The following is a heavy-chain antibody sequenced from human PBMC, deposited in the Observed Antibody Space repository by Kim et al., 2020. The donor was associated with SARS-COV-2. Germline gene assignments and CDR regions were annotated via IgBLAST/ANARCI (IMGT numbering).Heavy chain of an antibody. CDR3: ARDRGVGYCSGGSCYSFNPYYYYGMDV. V-gene: IGHV3-48*03. CDR2: ISSSGSTI. CDR1: GFTFSSYE. J-gene: IGHJ6*02. Sequence: GGSLRLSCAASGFTFSSYEMNWVRQAPGKGLEWVSYISSSGSTIYYADSVKGRFTISRDNAKNSLYLQMNSLRAEDTAVYYCARDRGVGYCSGGSCYSFNPYYYYGMDVWGQGTTVTVSS. D-gene: IGHD2-15*01.